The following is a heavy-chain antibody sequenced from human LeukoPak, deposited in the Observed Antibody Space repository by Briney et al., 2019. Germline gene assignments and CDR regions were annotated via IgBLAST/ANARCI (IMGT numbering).Heavy chain of an antibody. CDR2: IYSGGNT. V-gene: IGHV3-53*01. Sequence: GGSLRLSCTVSGFTVSINSMSWVRQAPGKGLEWVSFIYSGGNTHYADSVKGRFIISRDNSKNTLYLQMNSLRAEDTAVYYCAKDWTGTKPFDLWGRGTLVTVSS. J-gene: IGHJ2*01. CDR3: AKDWTGTKPFDL. D-gene: IGHD3/OR15-3a*01. CDR1: GFTVSINS.